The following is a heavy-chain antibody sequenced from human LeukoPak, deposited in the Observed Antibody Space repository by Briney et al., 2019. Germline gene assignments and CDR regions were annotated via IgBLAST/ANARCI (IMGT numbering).Heavy chain of an antibody. D-gene: IGHD6-13*01. J-gene: IGHJ4*02. CDR2: IWYDGSNK. V-gene: IGHV3-33*08. CDR3: ARVSGYSGTWYVDY. Sequence: QPGGSLILSCAASGFTFEDYAMHWVRQAPGKGVDWVAIIWYDGSNKYYADFVKGRFTTSRDNSKNTLYLQMNSLRADDTAVYYCARVSGYSGTWYVDYWGQGTLVTVSS. CDR1: GFTFEDYA.